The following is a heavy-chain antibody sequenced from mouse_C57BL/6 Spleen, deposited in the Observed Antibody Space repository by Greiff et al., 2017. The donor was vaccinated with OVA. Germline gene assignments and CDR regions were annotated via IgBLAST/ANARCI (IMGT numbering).Heavy chain of an antibody. J-gene: IGHJ3*01. CDR3: VIFGSSSWFAY. V-gene: IGHV1-69*01. D-gene: IGHD1-1*01. CDR1: GYTFTSYW. CDR2: IDPSDSYT. Sequence: QVQLKQPGAELVMPGASVKLSCKASGYTFTSYWMHWVKQRPGQGLEWIGEIDPSDSYTNYNQKFKGQSTLTVDKSSSTAYMQLSSLTSEHSSVYYCVIFGSSSWFAYWGEGALVTGAA.